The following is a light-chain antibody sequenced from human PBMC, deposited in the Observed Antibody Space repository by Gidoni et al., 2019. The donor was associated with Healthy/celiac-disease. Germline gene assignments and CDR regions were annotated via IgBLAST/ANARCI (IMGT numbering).Light chain of an antibody. CDR1: QSISSW. J-gene: IGKJ4*01. CDR2: KAS. Sequence: DKQMTQSPSPLSSSVGDRVTITCRASQSISSWLAWYQQKPGKAPKLLIYKASSLESGVPSRVSGCGSGTEFTLTISSLQPDVFAPYYCQQYNLYLTFXGXTKVEIK. CDR3: QQYNLYLT. V-gene: IGKV1-5*03.